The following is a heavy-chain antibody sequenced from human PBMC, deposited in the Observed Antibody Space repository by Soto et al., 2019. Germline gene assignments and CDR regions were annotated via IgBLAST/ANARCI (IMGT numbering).Heavy chain of an antibody. Sequence: GGSLRLSCAASGFPFGDFGMHWLRQAPGKGLEWVAVISHDGSDKFYADSVKARFTISRDNSKNTLYLQMSGLRAEDTALYYCARVWPPQYTYGYSFDYWGQGTLVTVSS. D-gene: IGHD5-18*01. V-gene: IGHV3-30*03. CDR2: ISHDGSDK. CDR1: GFPFGDFG. J-gene: IGHJ4*02. CDR3: ARVWPPQYTYGYSFDY.